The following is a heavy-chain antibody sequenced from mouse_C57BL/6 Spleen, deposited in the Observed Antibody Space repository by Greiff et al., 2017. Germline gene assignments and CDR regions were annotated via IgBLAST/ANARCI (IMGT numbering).Heavy chain of an antibody. D-gene: IGHD1-1*01. Sequence: EVKLVESGGGLVQPGGSMKLSCVASGFTFSNYWMNWVRQSPEKGLEWVAQIRLKSDNYATHYAESVKGRFTISRDDSKSSVYLQMNNLRAEDTGIYYCTGRVYGSSYWYFDVWGTGTTVTVSS. CDR2: IRLKSDNYAT. V-gene: IGHV6-3*01. J-gene: IGHJ1*03. CDR1: GFTFSNYW. CDR3: TGRVYGSSYWYFDV.